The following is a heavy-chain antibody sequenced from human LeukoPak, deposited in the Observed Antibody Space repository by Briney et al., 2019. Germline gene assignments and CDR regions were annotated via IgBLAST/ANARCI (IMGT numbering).Heavy chain of an antibody. D-gene: IGHD4-23*01. CDR2: MNPNSGDT. J-gene: IGHJ4*02. CDR1: GYTFTSYG. CDR3: ARVGRDYGGNSVDY. Sequence: ASVKVSCKASGYTFTSYGISWVRQATGQGLEWMGWMNPNSGDTGYAQKFQGRLTMTRNTSISTAYMELSSLTSEDTAVYYCARVGRDYGGNSVDYWGQGTLVTVSS. V-gene: IGHV1-8*02.